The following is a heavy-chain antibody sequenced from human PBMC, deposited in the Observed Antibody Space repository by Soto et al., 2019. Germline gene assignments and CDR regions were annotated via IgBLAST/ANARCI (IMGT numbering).Heavy chain of an antibody. J-gene: IGHJ4*02. D-gene: IGHD3-22*01. Sequence: SVKVSCKASGCTCSRYAISWVRQAPGQGLEWMGGIIPIFGTANYAQKFQGRVTITADESTSTAYMELSSLRSEDTAVYYCARDEAYDSIAYYQSYWDQGTLVTVSS. CDR1: GCTCSRYA. CDR2: IIPIFGTA. CDR3: ARDEAYDSIAYYQSY. V-gene: IGHV1-69*13.